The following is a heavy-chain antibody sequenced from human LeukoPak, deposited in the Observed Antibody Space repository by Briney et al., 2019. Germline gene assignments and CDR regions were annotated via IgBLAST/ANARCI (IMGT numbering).Heavy chain of an antibody. V-gene: IGHV3-74*01. CDR3: AKVAYCGGDCSPGDY. CDR2: IDSDGSSP. D-gene: IGHD2-21*02. CDR1: GFTFSSYA. J-gene: IGHJ4*02. Sequence: GGSLRLSCAASGFTFSSYAMSWVRQAPGKGLVWVSRIDSDGSSPNYADSVKGRFTISRDNAKNTLYLQMNSLRAEDTAVYYGAKVAYCGGDCSPGDYWGQGTLVTVSS.